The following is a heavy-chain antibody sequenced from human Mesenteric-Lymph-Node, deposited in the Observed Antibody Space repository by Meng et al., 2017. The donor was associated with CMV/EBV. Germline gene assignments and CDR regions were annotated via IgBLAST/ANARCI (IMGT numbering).Heavy chain of an antibody. V-gene: IGHV4-39*01. Sequence: SISSSSYYWDWIRQPPGKGLEWIGNIYYSGSTYYNPSLKSRITMSIDTSKNQFSLKLSSVTAADTAVYYCARHRREGSGYYPYFDYWGQGTLVTVSS. CDR1: SISSSSYY. CDR3: ARHRREGSGYYPYFDY. J-gene: IGHJ4*02. CDR2: IYYSGST. D-gene: IGHD3-3*01.